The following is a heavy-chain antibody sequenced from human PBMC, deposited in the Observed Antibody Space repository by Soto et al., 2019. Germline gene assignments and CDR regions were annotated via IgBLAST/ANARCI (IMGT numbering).Heavy chain of an antibody. Sequence: ASVKVSCKASGYTFTSYYMHWVRQAPGQGLEWMGIINPSGGSTSYAQKFQGRVTMTRDTSTSTVYMELSSLRSEDTAVYYCAGSSSSWYFDLWGRGTLVTVSS. CDR3: AGSSSSWYFDL. CDR1: GYTFTSYY. J-gene: IGHJ2*01. CDR2: INPSGGST. D-gene: IGHD6-6*01. V-gene: IGHV1-46*01.